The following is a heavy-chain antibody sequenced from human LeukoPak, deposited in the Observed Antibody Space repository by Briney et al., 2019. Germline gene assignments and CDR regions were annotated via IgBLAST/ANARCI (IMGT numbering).Heavy chain of an antibody. V-gene: IGHV3-23*01. CDR2: ISGSGGST. Sequence: PGGSLRLSCAASGFTFSSSWMHWVRQAPGKGLEWVSAISGSGGSTYYADSVKGRFTISRDNSKNTLYLQMNSLRAEDTAVYYCAKDLTIVAAGTSNHWGQGTLVTVSS. D-gene: IGHD6-13*01. CDR3: AKDLTIVAAGTSNH. J-gene: IGHJ5*02. CDR1: GFTFSSSW.